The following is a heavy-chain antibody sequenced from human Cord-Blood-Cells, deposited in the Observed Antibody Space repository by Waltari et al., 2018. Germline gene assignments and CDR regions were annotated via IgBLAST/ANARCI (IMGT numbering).Heavy chain of an antibody. V-gene: IGHV4-39*01. J-gene: IGHJ4*02. CDR1: GGSISSRIYY. CDR3: ARLDFWSGYYDY. D-gene: IGHD3-3*01. Sequence: HLQLQVSGPGLVKRSAPLSLTCTVSGGSISSRIYYGGGTRQPPGKGLAWIGSIYYRGSTYYNPSLKSRVTISVDTSKNQFSLKLSSVTAADTAVYYCARLDFWSGYYDYWGQGTLVTVSS. CDR2: IYYRGST.